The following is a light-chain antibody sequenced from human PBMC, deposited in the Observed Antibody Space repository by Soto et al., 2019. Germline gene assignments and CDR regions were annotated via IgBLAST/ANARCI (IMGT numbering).Light chain of an antibody. CDR3: QQYGTSPRT. V-gene: IGKV3-20*01. J-gene: IGKJ1*01. CDR2: GAS. CDR1: QSVSSSY. Sequence: EIVLTQSPGTLSLSPGERATLSCRASQSVSSSYLAWYQQKPGQPPRLLIYGASSRATGIPDRFSGSGSGTDFTLTISRLDPEDFAVYYCQQYGTSPRTFGQGTKVEIK.